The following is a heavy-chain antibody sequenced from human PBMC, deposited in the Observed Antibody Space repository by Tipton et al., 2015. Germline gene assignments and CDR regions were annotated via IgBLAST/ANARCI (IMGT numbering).Heavy chain of an antibody. Sequence: TLSLTCTVSGGSISRSYWSWIRQPPGKGLEWIGYIFYDGSTNYNPSLKSRLTISVDTSKNQFSLKMSSVTASDTAVYYCARARGRHGGLFDSWGQGILVSVAS. CDR1: GGSISRSY. CDR2: IFYDGST. CDR3: ARARGRHGGLFDS. D-gene: IGHD4-23*01. V-gene: IGHV4-59*07. J-gene: IGHJ4*02.